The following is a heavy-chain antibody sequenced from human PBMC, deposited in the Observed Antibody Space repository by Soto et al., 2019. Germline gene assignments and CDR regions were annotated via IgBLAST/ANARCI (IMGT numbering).Heavy chain of an antibody. D-gene: IGHD5-18*01. J-gene: IGHJ4*02. V-gene: IGHV3-30*18. Sequence: QVQLVESGGGVVQPGRSLRLSCAASGFTFSSYGMHWVRQAPGKGLEWGAVISYDGSNKYYADSVKGRFTISRDNSKKTLYLKMNDLRAKDTYVYYCGKDQRRRWVGYSYGPDFDYWGQGTLVTVSS. CDR3: GKDQRRRWVGYSYGPDFDY. CDR2: ISYDGSNK. CDR1: GFTFSSYG.